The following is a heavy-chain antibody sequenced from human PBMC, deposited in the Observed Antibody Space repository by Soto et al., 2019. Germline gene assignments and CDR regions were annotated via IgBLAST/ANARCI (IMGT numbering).Heavy chain of an antibody. V-gene: IGHV5-51*01. CDR2: IYPGDSDT. Sequence: GESLKISCKGSVDSFTSYWIGSVRQMPGKGLEWMGNIYPGDSDTRYSPSFQGQVTISADKSISTAYLQWSSLKASDTVMYYCARLRGIGRQHAFDIWGQGTMVTVSS. CDR1: VDSFTSYW. J-gene: IGHJ3*02. D-gene: IGHD1-26*01. CDR3: ARLRGIGRQHAFDI.